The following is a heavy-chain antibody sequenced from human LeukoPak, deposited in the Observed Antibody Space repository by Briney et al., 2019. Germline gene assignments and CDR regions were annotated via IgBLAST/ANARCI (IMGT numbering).Heavy chain of an antibody. D-gene: IGHD6-6*01. CDR3: ARGRAIAARHY. CDR2: IYYSGST. CDR1: GGSISSYY. V-gene: IGHV4-59*01. Sequence: PSATLSLTSTVSGGSISSYYWSWIRQPRGKGLEWIGYIYYSGSTSYNPSLKSRVSISVDTSKNQFSLKLTSVTAADTAFYYCARGRAIAARHYWGQGTLVTVSS. J-gene: IGHJ4*02.